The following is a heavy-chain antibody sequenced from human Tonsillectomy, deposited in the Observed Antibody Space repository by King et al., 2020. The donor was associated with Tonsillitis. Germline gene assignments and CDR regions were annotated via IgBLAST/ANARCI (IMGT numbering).Heavy chain of an antibody. CDR2: IYISGST. J-gene: IGHJ5*02. CDR3: AACSFGVVIPQFDP. Sequence: QLQESGPGLVKPSQTLSLTCTVSGASISSGSYYWSWIRQPAGKGLEWIGRIYISGSTNYNPSLKSRVTMSVDTSKNQFSLKLSSVTAADTAVYYCAACSFGVVIPQFDPWGQGTLVTVSS. D-gene: IGHD3-3*01. V-gene: IGHV4-61*02. CDR1: GASISSGSYY.